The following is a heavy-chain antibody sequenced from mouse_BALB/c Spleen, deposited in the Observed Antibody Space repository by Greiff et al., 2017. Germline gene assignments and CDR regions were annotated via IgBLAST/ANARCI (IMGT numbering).Heavy chain of an antibody. D-gene: IGHD1-1*01. CDR1: GFTFSSYA. J-gene: IGHJ4*01. V-gene: IGHV5-6-5*01. Sequence: EVMLVESGGGLVKPGGSLKLSCAASGFTFSSYAMSWVRQTPEKRLEWVASISSGGSTYYPDSVKGRFTISRDNARNILYLQMSSLRSEDTAMYYCARGDYGYAMDYWGQGTSVTVSS. CDR2: ISSGGST. CDR3: ARGDYGYAMDY.